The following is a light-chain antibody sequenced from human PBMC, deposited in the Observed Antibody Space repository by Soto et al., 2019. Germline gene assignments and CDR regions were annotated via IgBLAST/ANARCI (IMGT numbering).Light chain of an antibody. CDR2: KVS. CDR3: MQPLQSWT. J-gene: IGKJ1*01. CDR1: QSLVHSNGNTY. Sequence: DVVMTQSPLSLPVTLGQPASISCTSSQSLVHSNGNTYLAWFQQRPGQSPRRLIYKVSNRDSGVPDRFSGSGSGSDFILQISRVEAEDVGVYYCMQPLQSWTFGQGTKVDIK. V-gene: IGKV2-30*02.